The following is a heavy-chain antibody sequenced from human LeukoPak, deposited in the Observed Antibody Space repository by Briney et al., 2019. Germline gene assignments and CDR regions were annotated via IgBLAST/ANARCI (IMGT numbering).Heavy chain of an antibody. CDR1: GYSFTSYW. Sequence: NHGESLKISCKGSGYSFTSYWTGWVRQMPGKGLEWMGIIYPGDSDTRYSPSFQGQVTISADKSISTAYLQWSSLKASDTAMYYCARLIYGGNSVGAFDIWGQGTMVTVSS. J-gene: IGHJ3*02. CDR3: ARLIYGGNSVGAFDI. CDR2: IYPGDSDT. V-gene: IGHV5-51*01. D-gene: IGHD4-23*01.